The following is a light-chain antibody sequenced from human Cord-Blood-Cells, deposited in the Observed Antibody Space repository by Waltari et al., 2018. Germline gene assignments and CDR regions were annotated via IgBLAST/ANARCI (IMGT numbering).Light chain of an antibody. CDR3: MQALQTPWT. CDR1: QSLLHSNGYNY. J-gene: IGKJ1*01. CDR2: LGS. V-gene: IGKV2-28*01. Sequence: DIVMTQSPLSLPVTPGESASISCRSSQSLLHSNGYNYLDWYLQKPGQSPQLLIYLGSNRASGVPDRFSGSGSGTDFTLKSSRVEAEDVGVYYCMQALQTPWTFGQGTKVEIK.